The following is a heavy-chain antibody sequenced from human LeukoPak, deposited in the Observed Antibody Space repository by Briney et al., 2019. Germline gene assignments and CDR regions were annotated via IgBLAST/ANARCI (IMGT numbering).Heavy chain of an antibody. V-gene: IGHV3-23*01. CDR1: GFTFSSYA. D-gene: IGHD3-10*01. J-gene: IGHJ6*02. Sequence: GGSLRLSCAASGFTFSSYAMSWVRQAPGKGLEWVSAVTASAGNTYYADSVKGRFTISRDNSKNTLYLQVNSLRAEDTAVYYCAKGDYYGPGSTFKNGMDVWGQGTTVTVSS. CDR2: VTASAGNT. CDR3: AKGDYYGPGSTFKNGMDV.